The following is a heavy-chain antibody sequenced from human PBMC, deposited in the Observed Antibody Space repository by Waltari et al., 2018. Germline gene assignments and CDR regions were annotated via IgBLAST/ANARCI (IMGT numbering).Heavy chain of an antibody. CDR1: GRSLSSSYN. V-gene: IGHV4-39*01. D-gene: IGHD4-17*01. J-gene: IGHJ3*02. Sequence: QLQLQESGPGLVKPSDTLSLNCTSSGRSLSSSYNWAWVRQPPGKGLEWVGTMYYTGGTYNNPSLESRLTMSIDTSKNQFSLKLSYVTASDTAFYYCVRPGSTVTPRAFDIWGQGIKVTVSS. CDR3: VRPGSTVTPRAFDI. CDR2: MYYTGGT.